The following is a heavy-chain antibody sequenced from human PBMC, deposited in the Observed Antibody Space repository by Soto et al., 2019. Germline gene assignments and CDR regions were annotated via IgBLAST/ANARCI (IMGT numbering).Heavy chain of an antibody. CDR1: GGSITTYH. CDR2: IYSGGST. CDR3: ARWPGGFGEFSLDY. D-gene: IGHD3-10*01. Sequence: PSETLSLTCTVSGGSITTYHWSWIRQPAGKGLEWIGRIYSGGSTNYNPSLRSRVTVSVDMSKNQFSLKLSSVTAADTAVYYCARWPGGFGEFSLDYWGQGTLVTVSS. V-gene: IGHV4-4*07. J-gene: IGHJ4*02.